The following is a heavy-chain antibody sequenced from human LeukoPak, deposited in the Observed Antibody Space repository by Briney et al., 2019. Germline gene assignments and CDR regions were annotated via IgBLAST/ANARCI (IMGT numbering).Heavy chain of an antibody. CDR2: INPNSGGT. J-gene: IGHJ6*03. V-gene: IGHV1-2*02. Sequence: ASVKVSCKASGYTFTSYYMHWVRQAPGQGLEWMGWINPNSGGTNYAQKFQGRVTMTRDTSISTAYMELSRLRSDDTAVYYCARGMLRAYYYMDVWGKGTTVTISS. D-gene: IGHD2-8*01. CDR1: GYTFTSYY. CDR3: ARGMLRAYYYMDV.